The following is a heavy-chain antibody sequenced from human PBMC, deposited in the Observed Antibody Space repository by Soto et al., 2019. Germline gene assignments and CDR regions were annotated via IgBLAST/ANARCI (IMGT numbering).Heavy chain of an antibody. Sequence: ASVKVSCKASGYTFTGYYMHWVRQAPGQGLEWMGWINPNSGGTNYAQKFQGRVTMTRDTSKNQFSLKLSSVTAADTAVYYCARGGVYAPFDYWGQGTLVTVSS. CDR3: ARGGVYAPFDY. J-gene: IGHJ4*02. CDR2: INPNSGGT. CDR1: GYTFTGYY. V-gene: IGHV1-2*02. D-gene: IGHD2-8*01.